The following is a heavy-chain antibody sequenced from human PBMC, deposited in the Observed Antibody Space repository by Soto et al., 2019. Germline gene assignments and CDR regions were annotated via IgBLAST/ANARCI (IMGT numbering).Heavy chain of an antibody. CDR1: GFTFSSYW. J-gene: IGHJ1*01. V-gene: IGHV3-74*01. CDR2: INSDGRST. D-gene: IGHD2-2*01. Sequence: WGSLRLSCAASGFTFSSYWMHWVRQAPGKGLVWVSRINSDGRSTSYADSVKGRLTISRDNAKNTLYLQMNSLRVEETAVYYCQRVPWGLGDRSYSVPSDQHWGQGTRDSVAS. CDR3: QRVPWGLGDRSYSVPSDQH.